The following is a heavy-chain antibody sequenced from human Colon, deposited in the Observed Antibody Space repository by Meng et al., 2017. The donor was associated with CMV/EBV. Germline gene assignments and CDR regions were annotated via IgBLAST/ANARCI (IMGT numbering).Heavy chain of an antibody. J-gene: IGHJ4*02. Sequence: VSGGSMTSNSWWSWGRQSPTKGLEWMGEIHHSGNTNYNPSLKSRLMMSLDKSKNQFSLTLTSVTAADTAIYYCARDDYSDSSGYCDYWGQGTLVTVSS. V-gene: IGHV4-4*02. D-gene: IGHD3-22*01. CDR2: IHHSGNT. CDR3: ARDDYSDSSGYCDY. CDR1: GGSMTSNSW.